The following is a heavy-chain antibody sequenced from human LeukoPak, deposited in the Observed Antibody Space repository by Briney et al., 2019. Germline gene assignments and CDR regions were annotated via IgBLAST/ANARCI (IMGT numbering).Heavy chain of an antibody. CDR3: AGSTYYYYYYYMDV. J-gene: IGHJ6*03. V-gene: IGHV4-39*07. Sequence: SETLSLTCTVSGGSISSSSYYWGWIRQPPGKGLEWIGSIYYSGSTYYNPSLKSRVTISVDTSKNQFSLKLSSVTAADTAVYYCAGSTYYYYYYYMDVWGKGTTVTISS. CDR2: IYYSGST. CDR1: GGSISSSSYY.